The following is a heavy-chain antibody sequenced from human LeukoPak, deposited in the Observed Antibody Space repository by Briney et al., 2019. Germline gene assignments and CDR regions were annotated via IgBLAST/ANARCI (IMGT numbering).Heavy chain of an antibody. CDR3: TKDQADGYTNYGDY. D-gene: IGHD5-24*01. CDR1: GFIFTTYG. CDR2: IRSSGDTT. Sequence: GGSLRLSCVASGFIFTTYGMHWVRQAPGKGLEWVSTIRSSGDTTYYADSVKGRFTVSRDNSKRTPNLQMNSLRAEDTAVYYCTKDQADGYTNYGDYWGQGTRVTVSS. V-gene: IGHV3-23*01. J-gene: IGHJ4*02.